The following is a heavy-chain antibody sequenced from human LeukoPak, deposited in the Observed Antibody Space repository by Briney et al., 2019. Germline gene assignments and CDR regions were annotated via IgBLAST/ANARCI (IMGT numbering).Heavy chain of an antibody. CDR3: ARDVSVAAAPV. V-gene: IGHV3-30*04. D-gene: IGHD6-13*01. CDR1: GFTFTSYS. CDR2: ISYDGDSK. Sequence: PGRSLRLSCAASGFTFTSYSLHWVRQAPGKGLEWVAVISYDGDSKYYADSVKGRFTISRDNAKNSLYLQMNSLRAEDTAVYYCARDVSVAAAPVWGQGTLVTVSS. J-gene: IGHJ4*02.